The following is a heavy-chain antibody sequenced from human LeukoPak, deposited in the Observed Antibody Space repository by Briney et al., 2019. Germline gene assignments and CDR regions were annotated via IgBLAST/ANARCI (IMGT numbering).Heavy chain of an antibody. V-gene: IGHV1-24*01. CDR1: GYTLTELS. J-gene: IGHJ4*02. Sequence: ASVKVSCKVSGYTLTELSMHWVRHAPGKGHGWMGGFDPEDGETNYAQKFQGRVTMTEDTSTDTAYMELSSLRSEDTAVYFCATAGSGSYHFRYWGQGTLVTVSS. D-gene: IGHD3-10*01. CDR3: ATAGSGSYHFRY. CDR2: FDPEDGET.